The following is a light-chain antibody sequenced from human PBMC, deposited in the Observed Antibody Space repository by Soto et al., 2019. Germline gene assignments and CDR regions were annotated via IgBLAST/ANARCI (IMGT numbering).Light chain of an antibody. CDR1: QRIDRY. J-gene: IGKJ1*01. Sequence: DIQMTQSPSSLSASVGDRVSITCRASQRIDRYLNWYQQKPGKAPKLLIYGASSLQSGVPSRFSGSGSGTDFTLTISSLQPEDFAVYYCQQYGSSGTFGQGTKV. V-gene: IGKV1-39*01. CDR2: GAS. CDR3: QQYGSSGT.